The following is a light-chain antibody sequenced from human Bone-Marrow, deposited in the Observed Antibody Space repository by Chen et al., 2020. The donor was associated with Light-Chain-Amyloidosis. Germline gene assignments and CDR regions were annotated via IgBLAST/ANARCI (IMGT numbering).Light chain of an antibody. Sequence: NFMLTQPHSVSESPGKTVIISCTRSSGSIATNYVQWYQQRPGSSPTTVIYEDDQRPSGVPDRFSGSIARSSNSASLAISGLKTEDEADYYCQSYQGSSQGVFGGGTKLTVL. CDR3: QSYQGSSQGV. CDR2: EDD. V-gene: IGLV6-57*01. CDR1: SGSIATNY. J-gene: IGLJ3*02.